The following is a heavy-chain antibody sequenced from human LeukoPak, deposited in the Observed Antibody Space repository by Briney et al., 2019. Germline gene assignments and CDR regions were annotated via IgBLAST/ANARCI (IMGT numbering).Heavy chain of an antibody. Sequence: GRSLRLSCAASGFTFSSYGMHWVRQAPGKGLEWVAVIWYDGSNKYYADSVKGRFTISRDNSKNTLYLQMNSLRAEDTAVYYCARDAEYSSSWYRDSSGWYLGYWGQGTLVTASS. D-gene: IGHD6-13*01. V-gene: IGHV3-33*01. CDR1: GFTFSSYG. J-gene: IGHJ4*02. CDR3: ARDAEYSSSWYRDSSGWYLGY. CDR2: IWYDGSNK.